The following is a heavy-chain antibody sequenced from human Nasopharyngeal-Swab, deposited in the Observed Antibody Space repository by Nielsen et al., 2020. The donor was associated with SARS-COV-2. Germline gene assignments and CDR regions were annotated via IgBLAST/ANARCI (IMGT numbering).Heavy chain of an antibody. Sequence: GESLKISCAASGFTFSTYAMSWVRQAPGKGLEWVGRSRNKANSYTTEYAASVKGRFAISRDESKNSLYLQMNSLKPEDTAVYYCARGLNSFDCWGQGTLVTVSS. CDR1: GFTFSTYA. V-gene: IGHV3-72*01. D-gene: IGHD3-16*01. CDR2: SRNKANSYTT. J-gene: IGHJ4*02. CDR3: ARGLNSFDC.